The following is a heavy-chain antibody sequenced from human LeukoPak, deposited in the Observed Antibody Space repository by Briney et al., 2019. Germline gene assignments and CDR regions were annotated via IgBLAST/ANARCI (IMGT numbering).Heavy chain of an antibody. Sequence: GGSLRLSCAASGFTFSSYSMNWVRQAPGKGLEWVSYISSSGSTIYYADSVKGRFTISRDNAKNSLYLQMNSLRAEDTAVYYCARDLDYDSSGWFDYWGQGTLVTVSS. V-gene: IGHV3-48*04. J-gene: IGHJ4*02. D-gene: IGHD3-22*01. CDR3: ARDLDYDSSGWFDY. CDR1: GFTFSSYS. CDR2: ISSSGSTI.